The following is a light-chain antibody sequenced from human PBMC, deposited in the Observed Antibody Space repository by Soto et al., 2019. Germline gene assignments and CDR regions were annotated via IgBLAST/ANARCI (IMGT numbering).Light chain of an antibody. J-gene: IGLJ2*01. CDR2: EGS. CDR1: SGDVGTYNL. CDR3: SSYAGAVA. V-gene: IGLV2-23*01. Sequence: QSALTQPASVSGSPGQSITISCTGTSGDVGTYNLVSWYQHHPGKAPKLMIYEGSNRPSGVSHRFSGSQSGNTASLTISGLHDEDEADYYCSSYAGAVAFGGGTKLTVL.